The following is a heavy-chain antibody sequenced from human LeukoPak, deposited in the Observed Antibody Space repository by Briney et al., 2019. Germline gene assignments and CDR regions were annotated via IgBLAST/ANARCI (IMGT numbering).Heavy chain of an antibody. CDR2: ISYDGSNK. CDR1: GFTFSSYG. CDR3: ARRGIQLWSPQDAFDI. J-gene: IGHJ3*02. Sequence: GGSLRLSCAASGFTFSSYGMHWVRQAPGKGLEWVAVISYDGSNKYYADSVKGRFTISRDNSKNTLYLQMNSLRAEDTAVYYCARRGIQLWSPQDAFDIWGQGTMVTVSS. V-gene: IGHV3-30*03. D-gene: IGHD5-18*01.